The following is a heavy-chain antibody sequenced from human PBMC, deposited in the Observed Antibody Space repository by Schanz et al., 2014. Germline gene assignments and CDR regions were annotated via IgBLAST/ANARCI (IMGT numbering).Heavy chain of an antibody. J-gene: IGHJ4*02. CDR3: ARGSGTFDS. CDR2: IRYDGSNK. V-gene: IGHV3-33*01. D-gene: IGHD3-3*01. Sequence: QVQLVESGGGVVQPGRSLRLSCAASGFTFSSYGMHWVRQAPGKGLEWVAFIRYDGSNKYYADSVKGRFTISRDNSKNTLYLQMNNLRGEDTAVYYCARGSGTFDSWGQGTLVTVSS. CDR1: GFTFSSYG.